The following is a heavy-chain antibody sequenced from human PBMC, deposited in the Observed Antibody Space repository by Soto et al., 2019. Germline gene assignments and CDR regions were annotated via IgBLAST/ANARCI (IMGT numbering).Heavy chain of an antibody. CDR2: IIPIFGTA. D-gene: IGHD3-9*01. J-gene: IGHJ4*02. CDR3: ARDGSPYYYDILTGYCPKYFDY. V-gene: IGHV1-69*13. CDR1: GGTFSSYA. Sequence: ASVKVSCKASGGTFSSYAISWVRQAPGQGLEWMGGIIPIFGTANYAQKFQGRVTITADESTSTAYMELSSLRSEDTAVYYCARDGSPYYYDILTGYCPKYFDYWGQGTLVTVSS.